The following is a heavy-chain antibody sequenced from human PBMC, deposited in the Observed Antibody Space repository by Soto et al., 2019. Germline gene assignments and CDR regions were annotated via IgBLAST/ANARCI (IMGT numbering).Heavy chain of an antibody. CDR3: ARRWGWYFDY. Sequence: SETLSLTCAVYGGSFSGYYWSWIRQPPGKGLEWIGEINHSGSTNYNPSLKSRVTISVDTSKNQFSLKLSSVTAADTAVYNCARRWGWYFDYWGQGPLVPVSS. V-gene: IGHV4-34*01. D-gene: IGHD3-16*01. J-gene: IGHJ4*02. CDR2: INHSGST. CDR1: GGSFSGYY.